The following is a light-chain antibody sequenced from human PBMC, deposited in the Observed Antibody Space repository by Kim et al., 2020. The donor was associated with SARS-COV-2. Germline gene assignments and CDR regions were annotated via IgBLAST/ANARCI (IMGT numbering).Light chain of an antibody. V-gene: IGKV1-5*03. Sequence: DIHMTQSPSTLTASVGDRVTIICRASESVDNWLAWHQQKPGKAPKSLIYKTSYLESGVPSRFSGSGSGTEFTLTISSLQPDDFATYYCQQYRSESPTFGQGTKVEIK. CDR3: QQYRSESPT. CDR2: KTS. CDR1: ESVDNW. J-gene: IGKJ1*01.